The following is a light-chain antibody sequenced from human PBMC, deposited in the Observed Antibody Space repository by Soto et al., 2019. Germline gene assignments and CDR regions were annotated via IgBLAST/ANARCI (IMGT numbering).Light chain of an antibody. J-gene: IGLJ3*02. CDR2: STN. Sequence: QTVVTQEPSFAVSPGGTVTLTCGLSSGSVSTSYYPSGYQQTPGQAPRTLIYSTNTRSSGVTDRFSGSILGNKAALTITGAQADDESDYYCVLYMGSGIWVFGGGTELTVL. V-gene: IGLV8-61*01. CDR1: SGSVSTSYY. CDR3: VLYMGSGIWV.